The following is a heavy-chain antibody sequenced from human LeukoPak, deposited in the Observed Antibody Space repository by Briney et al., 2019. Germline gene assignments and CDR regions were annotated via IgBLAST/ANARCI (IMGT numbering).Heavy chain of an antibody. J-gene: IGHJ4*02. Sequence: PGGSLRLSCAASGFTFSSYGMHWVRQAPGKGLEWVAFIRYDGSNKYYADSVKGRFTISRDNSKNTLYLQMNSLRAEDTAVYYSAKDRRRYYYGSGSPYYFDDWGQGTLVTVSS. CDR3: AKDRRRYYYGSGSPYYFDD. CDR1: GFTFSSYG. V-gene: IGHV3-30*02. CDR2: IRYDGSNK. D-gene: IGHD3-10*01.